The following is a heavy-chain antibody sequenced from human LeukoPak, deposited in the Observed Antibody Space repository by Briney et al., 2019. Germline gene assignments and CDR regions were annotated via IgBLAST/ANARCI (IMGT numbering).Heavy chain of an antibody. J-gene: IGHJ6*02. V-gene: IGHV4-39*01. CDR1: GGSISSSSYY. CDR3: ARRQCSGGSCSTDYYYYYGMDV. CDR2: IYYSGST. Sequence: SETLTLTCTVSGGSISSSSYYWGWIRQPPGKGLEWIGSIYYSGSTYYNPSLKSRVTISVDTSKNQFSLKLSSVTAADTAVYYCARRQCSGGSCSTDYYYYYGMDVWGQGTTVTVSS. D-gene: IGHD2-15*01.